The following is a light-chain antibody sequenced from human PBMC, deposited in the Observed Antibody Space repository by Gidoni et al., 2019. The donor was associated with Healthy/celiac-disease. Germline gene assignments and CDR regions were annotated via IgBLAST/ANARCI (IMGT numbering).Light chain of an antibody. CDR1: KLGDKY. V-gene: IGLV3-1*01. CDR2: QDS. Sequence: SYALTQPPSVSVPPGQTASITCSGDKLGDKYACLYQQKPGQSPVLVIYQDSKRPSGIPERFSGSNSGNTATLTISGTQAMDEADYYCQAWDSSTASYVFGTGTKVTVL. J-gene: IGLJ1*01. CDR3: QAWDSSTASYV.